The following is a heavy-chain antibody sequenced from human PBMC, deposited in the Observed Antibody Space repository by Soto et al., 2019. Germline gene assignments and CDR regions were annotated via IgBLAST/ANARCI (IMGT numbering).Heavy chain of an antibody. V-gene: IGHV3-11*05. J-gene: IGHJ3*02. CDR2: ISSSRSYT. CDR3: ARVAYDAFDI. CDR1: GFTFSDYY. Sequence: QVPLVESGGGLVKPGGSLRLSCAASGFTFSDYYMNWIRQAPGKGLEWVSYISSSRSYTNYADSVKGRFTISRDNAKNSLYLQMNSLRAEDTAVYYCARVAYDAFDIWGQGTMVTVSS. D-gene: IGHD3-16*01.